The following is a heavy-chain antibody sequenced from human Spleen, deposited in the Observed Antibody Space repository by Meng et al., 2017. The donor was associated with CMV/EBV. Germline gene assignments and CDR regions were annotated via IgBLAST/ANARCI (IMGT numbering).Heavy chain of an antibody. CDR2: INHSGST. D-gene: IGHD2-2*01. V-gene: IGHV4-34*01. CDR3: ARAPVPAAKGVWLDP. CDR1: GGPLSAYY. Sequence: YGGPLSAYYRRSIRQPPGKRPEWLGEINHSGSTNYNPSLKSRVTISVDTSKNQFSLKLSSVTAADTAVYYCARAPVPAAKGVWLDPWGQGTLVTVSS. J-gene: IGHJ5*02.